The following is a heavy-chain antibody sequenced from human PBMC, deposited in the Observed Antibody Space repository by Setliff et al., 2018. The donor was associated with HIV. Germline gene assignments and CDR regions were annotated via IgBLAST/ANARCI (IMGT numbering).Heavy chain of an antibody. CDR3: ARHTIDISLLVVQDPGPFDI. V-gene: IGHV5-51*01. D-gene: IGHD3-10*01. CDR1: GYTFTNYW. J-gene: IGHJ3*02. CDR2: IYPQDSDT. Sequence: PGESLKISCKGSGYTFTNYWIGWVRQMPGKGLEWMGIIYPQDSDTRYSPSFEGHVTISADRSRNTAYLQWTALKASDTAMYYCARHTIDISLLVVQDPGPFDIWGRGTMVTVS.